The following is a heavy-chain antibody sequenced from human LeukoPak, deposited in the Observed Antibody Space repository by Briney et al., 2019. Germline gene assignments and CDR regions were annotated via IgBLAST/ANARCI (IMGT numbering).Heavy chain of an antibody. J-gene: IGHJ4*02. Sequence: SLVKVSCKASGGTFSSYAISWVRQAPGQGREWMGRIIPILGIATYAQKFQGRVTITADKSTSTAYMELSSLRSEATAVYYCARSYDILTGYYVLRHWGQGTLVTVSS. D-gene: IGHD3-9*01. CDR2: IIPILGIA. CDR3: ARSYDILTGYYVLRH. CDR1: GGTFSSYA. V-gene: IGHV1-69*04.